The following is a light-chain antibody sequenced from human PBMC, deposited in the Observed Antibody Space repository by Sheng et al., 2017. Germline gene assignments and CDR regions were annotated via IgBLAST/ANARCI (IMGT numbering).Light chain of an antibody. V-gene: IGKV1-NL1*01. Sequence: DIQMTHSPSSLSASVGDRVTITCRASQDISNSVVWYQQKPGKAPKALLYSASILGNGVPSRFSGSGSGTDYTLTISSLQPEDFATYYCQQYEDLPPFKFGPGTKVDFK. J-gene: IGKJ3*01. CDR3: QQYEDLPPFK. CDR1: QDISNS. CDR2: SAS.